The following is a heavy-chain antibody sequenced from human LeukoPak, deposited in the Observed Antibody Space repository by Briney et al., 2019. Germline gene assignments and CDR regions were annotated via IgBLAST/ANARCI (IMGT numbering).Heavy chain of an antibody. CDR1: GGSISSYY. CDR3: ARRPASSLNWFDP. D-gene: IGHD2-15*01. CDR2: IYYSGST. V-gene: IGHV4-59*08. Sequence: SETLSLTCTVSGGSISSYYWSRIRQPPGKGLEWIGYIYYSGSTNYNPSLKSRVTISVDTSKNQFSLKLSSVTAADTAVYYCARRPASSLNWFDPWGQGTLVTVSS. J-gene: IGHJ5*02.